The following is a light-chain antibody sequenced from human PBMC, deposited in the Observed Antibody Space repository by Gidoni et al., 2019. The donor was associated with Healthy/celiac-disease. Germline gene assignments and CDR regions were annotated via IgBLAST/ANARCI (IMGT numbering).Light chain of an antibody. CDR2: RNN. J-gene: IGLJ3*02. V-gene: IGLV1-47*01. CDR1: SSNIGSNY. CDR3: AAWDDSLSGWV. Sequence: QSVLTQPPSASGTPGQRVTISCSGSSSNIGSNYVSWYQQLPGTAPKLLIYRNNQRPSGFTDRFSGSKSGTSASLAISGRRSEDEADYYCAAWDDSLSGWVFGGGTKLTVL.